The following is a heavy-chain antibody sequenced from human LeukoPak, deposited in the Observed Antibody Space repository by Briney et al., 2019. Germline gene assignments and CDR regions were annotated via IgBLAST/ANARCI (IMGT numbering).Heavy chain of an antibody. CDR2: IGGSGGTT. V-gene: IGHV3-23*01. CDR3: ATTYTSNWYNY. Sequence: GGSLRLSCAASGFTFSSYAMSCVRQAPGKGLECVSVIGGSGGTTYYADSVKGRFTISRDNSKITLYLQMNMLSAEHTAVYHCATTYTSNWYNYWGQGTLVTVST. CDR1: GFTFSSYA. J-gene: IGHJ4*02. D-gene: IGHD6-13*01.